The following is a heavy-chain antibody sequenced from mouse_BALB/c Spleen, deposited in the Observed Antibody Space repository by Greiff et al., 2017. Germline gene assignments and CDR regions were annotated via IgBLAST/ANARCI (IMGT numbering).Heavy chain of an antibody. CDR2: INPDSSTI. J-gene: IGHJ3*01. CDR3: ARPELTGGVLFAY. V-gene: IGHV4-1*02. CDR1: GFDFSRYW. D-gene: IGHD4-1*01. Sequence: EVKLQESGGGLVQPGGSLKLSCAASGFDFSRYWMSWVRQAPGKGLEWIGEINPDSSTINYTPSLKDKFIISRDNAKNTLYLQMSKVRSEDTALYYCARPELTGGVLFAYWGQGTLVTVSA.